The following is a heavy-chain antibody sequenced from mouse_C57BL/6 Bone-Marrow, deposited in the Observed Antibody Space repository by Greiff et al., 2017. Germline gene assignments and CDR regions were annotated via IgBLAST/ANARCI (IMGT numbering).Heavy chain of an antibody. CDR2: INPSSGYT. V-gene: IGHV1-7*01. Sequence: VQLQQSGAELAKPGASVKLSCKASGYTFTSCWMHWVKQRPGQGLEWIGYINPSSGYTKYNQKFKDKANLPADKSSSTAYMQLSSLTYEDSAVYYCASRLWLRPLDYWGQGTTLTVAS. CDR1: GYTFTSCW. J-gene: IGHJ2*01. CDR3: ASRLWLRPLDY. D-gene: IGHD2-2*01.